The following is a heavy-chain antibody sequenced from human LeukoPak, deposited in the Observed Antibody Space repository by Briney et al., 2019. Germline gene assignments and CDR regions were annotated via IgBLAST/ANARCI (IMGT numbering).Heavy chain of an antibody. J-gene: IGHJ4*02. D-gene: IGHD6-13*01. CDR3: ARDGEGISSSWYY. CDR2: ISSSSSNI. V-gene: IGHV3-48*02. Sequence: GGSLRLSRAASGFTFSSYSMNWVRQAPGKGLEWVSYISSSSSNIYYADSVKGRFTISRDNAKNTLYLQMNSLRDEDTAVYYCARDGEGISSSWYYWGQGTLVTVSS. CDR1: GFTFSSYS.